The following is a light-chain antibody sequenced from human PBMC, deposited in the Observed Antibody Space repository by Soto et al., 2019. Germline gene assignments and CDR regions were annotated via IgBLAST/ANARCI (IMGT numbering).Light chain of an antibody. V-gene: IGLV3-21*04. CDR3: QVWDSSSDHPI. J-gene: IGLJ1*01. CDR1: NIGSKS. Sequence: SYELTQQPSVSVSPGKTARITCGGNNIGSKSVHWYQQKPGQAPVLVIYYDSDRPSGIPERFSGSNSGNTATLTISRVEAGDEADYYCQVWDSSSDHPIFGTGTKVTVL. CDR2: YDS.